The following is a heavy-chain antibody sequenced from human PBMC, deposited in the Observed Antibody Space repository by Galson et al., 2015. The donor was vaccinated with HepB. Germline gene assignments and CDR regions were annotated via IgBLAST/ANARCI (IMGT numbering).Heavy chain of an antibody. CDR3: ASLYYDILTGYYRNHKKYSDAFDI. Sequence: SLRLSCAASGFTLSSYWMSWVRQAPGKGLEWVANIKQDGSEKYYVDSVKGRFTISRDNAKNSLYLQMNSLRAEDTAVYYCASLYYDILTGYYRNHKKYSDAFDIWGQGTMVTVSS. J-gene: IGHJ3*02. CDR1: GFTLSSYW. D-gene: IGHD3-9*01. V-gene: IGHV3-7*01. CDR2: IKQDGSEK.